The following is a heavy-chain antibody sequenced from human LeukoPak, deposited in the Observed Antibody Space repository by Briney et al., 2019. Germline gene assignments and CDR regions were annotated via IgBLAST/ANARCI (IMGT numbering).Heavy chain of an antibody. Sequence: SVKVSCMASGGTFSSYAISWVRQAPGQGLEWMGGIIPILGTANYAQKFQGRVTITADESTSTAYMELSSLRSEDTAVYYCATKRGYSYGSPHWGQGTLVTVSS. CDR3: ATKRGYSYGSPH. V-gene: IGHV1-69*13. J-gene: IGHJ4*02. CDR2: IIPILGTA. D-gene: IGHD5-18*01. CDR1: GGTFSSYA.